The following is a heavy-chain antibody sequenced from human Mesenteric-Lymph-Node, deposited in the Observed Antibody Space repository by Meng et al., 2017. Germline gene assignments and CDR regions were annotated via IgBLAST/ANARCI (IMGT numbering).Heavy chain of an antibody. CDR1: GGSISSGDYY. CDR2: INHSGST. V-gene: IGHV4-30-4*08. D-gene: IGHD1-26*01. Sequence: QLPLEGAAQGPVTPSQTPSLTGTVSGGSISSGDYYWSWIRQPPGKGLEWIGEINHSGSTNYNPSLKSRVTISVDTSKNQFSLKLSSVTAADTAVYYCARVVRWELLKGRVYYFDYWGQGTLVTVSS. J-gene: IGHJ4*02. CDR3: ARVVRWELLKGRVYYFDY.